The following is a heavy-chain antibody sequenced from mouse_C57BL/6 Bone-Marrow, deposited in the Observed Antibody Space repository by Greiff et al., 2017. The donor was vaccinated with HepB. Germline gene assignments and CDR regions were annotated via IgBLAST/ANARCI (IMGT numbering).Heavy chain of an antibody. CDR3: AGEGFDY. CDR1: GYTFTDYE. Sequence: QVQLQQSGAELVRPGASVTLSCKASGYTFTDYEMHWVKQTPVHGLEWIGAIDPETGGTAYNQTFTGKAILTADKSSSTAYMELRSLTSEDSAVDDCAGEGFDYWGQGTTLTVSS. CDR2: IDPETGGT. J-gene: IGHJ2*01. V-gene: IGHV1-15*01.